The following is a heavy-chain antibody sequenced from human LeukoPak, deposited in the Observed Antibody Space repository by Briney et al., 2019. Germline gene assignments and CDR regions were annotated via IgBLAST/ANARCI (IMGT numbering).Heavy chain of an antibody. CDR2: IIPIFGTA. CDR3: ARGTGGLNYYYYYYMDV. Sequence: SVKVSCKASGRTFSSYAISWVRQAPGQGLEWMGGIIPIFGTANYAQKFQGRVTITADESTSTAYMELSSLRSEDTAVYYCARGTGGLNYYYYYYMDVWGKGTTVTVSS. D-gene: IGHD1-14*01. CDR1: GRTFSSYA. V-gene: IGHV1-69*01. J-gene: IGHJ6*03.